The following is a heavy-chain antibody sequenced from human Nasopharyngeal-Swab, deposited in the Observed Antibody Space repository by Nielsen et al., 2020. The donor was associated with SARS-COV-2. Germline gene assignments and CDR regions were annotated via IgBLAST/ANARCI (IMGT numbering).Heavy chain of an antibody. D-gene: IGHD3-10*01. Sequence: ASVKVSCKVSGYTLTELTMHWVRQAPGKGLEWMGGFDPEDGETIYAQKFQGRVTMTEDTSTDTAYVELSSLRSEDTAVYYCAADSPYGSGSYHYYYYNGMDVWGQGTTVTVSS. CDR3: AADSPYGSGSYHYYYYNGMDV. CDR1: GYTLTELT. V-gene: IGHV1-24*01. CDR2: FDPEDGET. J-gene: IGHJ6*02.